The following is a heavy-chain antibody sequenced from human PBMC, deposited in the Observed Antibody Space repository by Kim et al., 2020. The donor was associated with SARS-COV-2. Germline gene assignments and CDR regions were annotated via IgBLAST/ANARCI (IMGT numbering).Heavy chain of an antibody. J-gene: IGHJ3*02. D-gene: IGHD1-1*01. V-gene: IGHV3-23*01. CDR3: AKVGRNDGYAFDI. CDR2: ISGSGGST. CDR1: GFTFSSYA. Sequence: GGSLRLSCAASGFTFSSYAMSWVRQAPGKGLEWVSAISGSGGSTYYADTVKGRFTISRDNSKNTLYLQMNSLRAEDTAVYYCAKVGRNDGYAFDIWGQGTMVTVSS.